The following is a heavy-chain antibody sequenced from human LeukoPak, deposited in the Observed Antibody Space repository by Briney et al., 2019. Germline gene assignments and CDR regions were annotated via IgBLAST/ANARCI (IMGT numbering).Heavy chain of an antibody. D-gene: IGHD3-22*01. V-gene: IGHV3-23*01. Sequence: GGSLRLSCAVSGITLSNYGMSWVRQAPGKGLEWVAGISDSGGRTNYADSVKGRFTISRDNPKNTLYLQMNSLRAEDTAVYFCARRGVVIRVILVGFHREAYYFDSWGQGALVTVSS. CDR2: ISDSGGRT. CDR1: GITLSNYG. CDR3: ARRGVVIRVILVGFHREAYYFDS. J-gene: IGHJ4*02.